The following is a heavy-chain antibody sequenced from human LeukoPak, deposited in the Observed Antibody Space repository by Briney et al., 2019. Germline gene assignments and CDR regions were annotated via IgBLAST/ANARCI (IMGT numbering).Heavy chain of an antibody. CDR1: GYSFTSYW. Sequence: GESLKISCQGSGYSFTSYWIGWVRQMPGKGLEWMVIIYPGDSDTRYSPSFQGQVTISADKSISTAYLQWSSLKASDTAMYYCARSITIFGVVIMAWFDPWGQGTLVTVSS. V-gene: IGHV5-51*01. CDR2: IYPGDSDT. D-gene: IGHD3-3*01. CDR3: ARSITIFGVVIMAWFDP. J-gene: IGHJ5*02.